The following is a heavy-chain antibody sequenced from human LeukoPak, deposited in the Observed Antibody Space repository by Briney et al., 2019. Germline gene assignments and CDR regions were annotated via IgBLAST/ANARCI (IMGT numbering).Heavy chain of an antibody. CDR3: ARQAMATIDY. CDR1: GYSFTSYW. Sequence: RGESLKIYCKGSGYSFTSYWIGWVRQMAGKGLEWKGIMYPGDSDTRYSPSFQGQVTISADKSISTAYLQWSSLKASDTAMYYCARQAMATIDYWGQGTLVTVSS. CDR2: MYPGDSDT. V-gene: IGHV5-51*01. D-gene: IGHD5-24*01. J-gene: IGHJ4*02.